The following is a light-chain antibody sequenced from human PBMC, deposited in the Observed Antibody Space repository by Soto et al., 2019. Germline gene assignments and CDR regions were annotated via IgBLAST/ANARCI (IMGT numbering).Light chain of an antibody. CDR3: LLYFGAAQLV. CDR1: TGAVTSAYY. J-gene: IGLJ2*01. Sequence: QAVVTQEPSLTVSPGGTVTLTCASSTGAVTSAYYANWFQQKPGQAPRALICSTSNKHPWTPARFSGSLLGGKAALTLSGVPPEDEAEYYCLLYFGAAQLVFGGGTKLTVL. V-gene: IGLV7-43*01. CDR2: STS.